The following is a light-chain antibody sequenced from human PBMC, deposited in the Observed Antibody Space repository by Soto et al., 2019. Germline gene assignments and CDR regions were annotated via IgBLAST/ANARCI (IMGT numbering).Light chain of an antibody. CDR2: GAS. CDR3: QHYGRSWT. CDR1: QSVSSSY. J-gene: IGKJ1*01. V-gene: IGKV3-20*01. Sequence: EIGLTQCPGTLSLSPGERATLSCRASQSVSSSYLACYQQKPGQAPRLLIYGASSRATGIPDRFSGSGSGTYFTLTISRLEPEDFAVYYCQHYGRSWTFGQGTKVDI.